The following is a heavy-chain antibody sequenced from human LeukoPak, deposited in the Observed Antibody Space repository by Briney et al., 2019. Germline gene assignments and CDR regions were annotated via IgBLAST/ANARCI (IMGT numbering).Heavy chain of an antibody. J-gene: IGHJ4*02. CDR2: FDPEDGET. D-gene: IGHD4-4*01. Sequence: ASVKVSCKVSGYTLTELSMHWVRQAPGKGLEWMGGFDPEDGETIYAQKFQGRVTITADKSTSTAYMELSSLRSEDTAVYYCATPEEGRYEEGRRMLTTQSTFYYWGQGTLVTVSS. CDR1: GYTLTELS. CDR3: ATPEEGRYEEGRRMLTTQSTFYY. V-gene: IGHV1-24*01.